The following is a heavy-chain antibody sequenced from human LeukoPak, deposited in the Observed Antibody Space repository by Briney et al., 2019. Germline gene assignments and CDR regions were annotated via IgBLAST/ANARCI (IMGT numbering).Heavy chain of an antibody. D-gene: IGHD4-23*01. CDR2: VYHSGST. J-gene: IGHJ4*02. CDR3: ARDLLNEGNHLDY. Sequence: KASETLSLTCAVSGGSINTNNWWSWVRQPPGKGLEWIGDVYHSGSTNYNPSLKSRVTISVDTSKNQFSLKLSSVTAADTAVYYCARDLLNEGNHLDYWGQGTLVTVSS. CDR1: GGSINTNNW. V-gene: IGHV4-4*02.